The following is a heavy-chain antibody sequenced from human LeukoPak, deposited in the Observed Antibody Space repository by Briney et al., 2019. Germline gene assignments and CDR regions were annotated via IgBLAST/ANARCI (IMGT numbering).Heavy chain of an antibody. CDR3: ARGRAADAVFWFDP. J-gene: IGHJ5*02. V-gene: IGHV1-2*02. D-gene: IGHD6-13*01. Sequence: ASVKVSCKASGYTFTGYYIHWVRQAPGQVLEWMGWINPNSGGTNYAQKFQGRVTMTRDRSISTAYMELSSLKSDDTAVYYCARGRAADAVFWFDPWGQGTRVTVSS. CDR2: INPNSGGT. CDR1: GYTFTGYY.